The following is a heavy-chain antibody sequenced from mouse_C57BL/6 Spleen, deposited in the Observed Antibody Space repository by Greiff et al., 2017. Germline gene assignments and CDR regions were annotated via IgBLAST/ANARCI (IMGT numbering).Heavy chain of an antibody. V-gene: IGHV6-3*01. D-gene: IGHD2-14*01. Sequence: EVTLVESGGGLVQPGGSMKLSCVASGFTFSNYWMNWVRQSPEKGLEWVAQIRLKSDNYATHYAESVKGRFTISRDDSKSSVYLQMNNLRAEDTGIYYCTGGTTAGSYYFDYWGQGTTLTVSS. CDR3: TGGTTAGSYYFDY. J-gene: IGHJ2*01. CDR2: IRLKSDNYAT. CDR1: GFTFSNYW.